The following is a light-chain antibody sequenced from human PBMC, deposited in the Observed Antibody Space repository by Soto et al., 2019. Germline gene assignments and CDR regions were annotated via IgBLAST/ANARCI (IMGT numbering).Light chain of an antibody. CDR1: QSISSY. Sequence: DIQMTQSPSSLSASVGDRVTITWRASQSISSYLNWYQQKPGQAPKLLIYAASSLQSGVPSRFSGSGSGTDFTLTISSLKPEDFATYYCQQSYSNLRTFGQGTKVDIK. CDR2: AAS. J-gene: IGKJ1*01. V-gene: IGKV1-39*01. CDR3: QQSYSNLRT.